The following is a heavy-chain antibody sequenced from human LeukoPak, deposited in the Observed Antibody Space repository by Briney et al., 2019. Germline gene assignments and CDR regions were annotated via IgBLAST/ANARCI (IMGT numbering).Heavy chain of an antibody. J-gene: IGHJ4*02. Sequence: PGGSLRLSCEASGFTFNSYWMSWVRQAPGKGLEWVADINEDGSTIYYVNSVKGRFTISSDNAKNSLSLQLNTLRAEDRAVYYCARWSYVSGTWFLDSWGQGALVTVSS. CDR1: GFTFNSYW. CDR2: INEDGSTI. CDR3: ARWSYVSGTWFLDS. D-gene: IGHD3-10*01. V-gene: IGHV3-7*05.